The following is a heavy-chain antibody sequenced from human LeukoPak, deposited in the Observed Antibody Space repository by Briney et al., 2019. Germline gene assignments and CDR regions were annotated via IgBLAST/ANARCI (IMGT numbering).Heavy chain of an antibody. D-gene: IGHD1-1*01. CDR2: ISYSGAT. V-gene: IGHV4-59*08. Sequence: SQTLSLTCTVSGGSISSSYWTWIRQPPGKGLEWIGYISYSGATNYNPSPKSRVTISLDTSENQFSLKLTSVNAADTAVYYCARSTTYRSTWNIDNWGQGTLVTVSS. CDR1: GGSISSSY. J-gene: IGHJ4*02. CDR3: ARSTTYRSTWNIDN.